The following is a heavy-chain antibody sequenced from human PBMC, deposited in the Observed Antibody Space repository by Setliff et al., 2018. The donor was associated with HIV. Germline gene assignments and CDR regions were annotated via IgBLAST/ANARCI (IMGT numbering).Heavy chain of an antibody. CDR2: INPNSGVT. V-gene: IGHV1-2*06. Sequence: GASWKVSCKASGYTFTSYGFSWVRLAPRQGLEWLGRINPNSGVTNYTQQFQGRVAMPRDTSTNAVYMELSRLTFGDTAVYYCARSIYQQVDQKWVNWCDTWGQGTLVTSPQ. D-gene: IGHD1-26*01. J-gene: IGHJ5*02. CDR1: GYTFTSYG. CDR3: ARSIYQQVDQKWVNWCDT.